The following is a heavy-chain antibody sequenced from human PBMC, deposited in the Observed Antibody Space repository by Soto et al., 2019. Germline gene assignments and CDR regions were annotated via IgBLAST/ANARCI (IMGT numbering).Heavy chain of an antibody. V-gene: IGHV3-21*01. CDR1: GFAFNTYS. J-gene: IGHJ6*03. CDR3: VRDLGRYFRSGYMDL. D-gene: IGHD3-9*01. Sequence: PGGSQILSCTASGFAFNTYSMNWVRQDPGKGLEWVSSINEDSTYIYYADSLRGRITISRDNAKDSLFLQMNSLRPDDTAVYYCVRDLGRYFRSGYMDLWGDGATVTVSS. CDR2: INEDSTYI.